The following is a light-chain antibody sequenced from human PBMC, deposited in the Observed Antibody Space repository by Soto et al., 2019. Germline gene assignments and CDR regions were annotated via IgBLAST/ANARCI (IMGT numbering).Light chain of an antibody. CDR2: RAS. V-gene: IGKV1-5*03. CDR1: QSISTW. Sequence: DIPMTQSPSTLSASVGDRVTITCRASQSISTWLAWYQQKPGTAPKFLIYRASNLESGVPSRFSGSGSGTEFTLTISSLQPDDFATYYCQQYTTYSGTFGPGTKVDIK. CDR3: QQYTTYSGT. J-gene: IGKJ3*01.